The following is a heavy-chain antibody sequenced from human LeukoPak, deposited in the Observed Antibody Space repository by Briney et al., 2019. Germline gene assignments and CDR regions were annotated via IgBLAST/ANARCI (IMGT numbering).Heavy chain of an antibody. CDR3: AKDRCGTTNCYIGGVLGHFFDS. V-gene: IGHV3-30*18. D-gene: IGHD2-2*02. J-gene: IGHJ4*02. CDR2: ISYDGSNQ. CDR1: GFTFSSYG. Sequence: GRSLRLSCAASGFTFSSYGMHWVCQAPGKGLEWVAVISYDGSNQYYADSVKGRFTISRDNSKNTLYLQMNSLRAEDTAVYYCAKDRCGTTNCYIGGVLGHFFDSWGQGTLVTVSS.